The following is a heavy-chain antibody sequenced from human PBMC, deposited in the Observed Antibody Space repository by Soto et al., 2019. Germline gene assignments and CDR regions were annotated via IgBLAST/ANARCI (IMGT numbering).Heavy chain of an antibody. CDR2: INAGNGNT. Sequence: GASVKVSCKASGYTFTSYAMHWVRQAPGQRLEWMGWINAGNGNTKYSQKFQGRVTITRDTSASTAYMELSSLRSEDTAVYYRARAPAVVAISEYYYYMDVWGKGTTVTVSS. CDR3: ARAPAVVAISEYYYYMDV. J-gene: IGHJ6*03. D-gene: IGHD2-21*01. CDR1: GYTFTSYA. V-gene: IGHV1-3*01.